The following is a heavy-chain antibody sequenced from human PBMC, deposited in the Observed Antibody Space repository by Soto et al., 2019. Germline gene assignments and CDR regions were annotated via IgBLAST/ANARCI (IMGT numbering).Heavy chain of an antibody. Sequence: GESLNISCKGSGYSFDSFWIGLVRQMPGKGLEWMGLIYPGDSETRYSPSFQGQVTISADKSMNTAYLQWSSLKASDTAMYYCARPNAYSSSWFNYYGMDVWGQGTTVTVSS. J-gene: IGHJ6*02. V-gene: IGHV5-51*01. CDR2: IYPGDSET. CDR1: GYSFDSFW. CDR3: ARPNAYSSSWFNYYGMDV. D-gene: IGHD6-13*01.